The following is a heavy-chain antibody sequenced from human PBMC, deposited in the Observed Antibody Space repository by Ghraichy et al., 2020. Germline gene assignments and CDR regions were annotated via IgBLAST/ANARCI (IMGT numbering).Heavy chain of an antibody. Sequence: GGSLRLSCAASGFTFSSYAMSWVRQAPGKGLEWVSAISGSGGSTYYADSVKGRFTISRDNSKNTLYLQMNSLRAEDTAVYYCAKDLQPNYYDSSGYCDYWGQGTLVTVSS. CDR2: ISGSGGST. CDR3: AKDLQPNYYDSSGYCDY. V-gene: IGHV3-23*01. CDR1: GFTFSSYA. D-gene: IGHD3-22*01. J-gene: IGHJ4*02.